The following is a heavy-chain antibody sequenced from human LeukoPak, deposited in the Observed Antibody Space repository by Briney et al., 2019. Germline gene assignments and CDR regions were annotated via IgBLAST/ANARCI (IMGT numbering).Heavy chain of an antibody. J-gene: IGHJ4*02. Sequence: GGSLRLSCAASGFTFSSYWMSWVRQAPGPGLEWVANIKQDGSEKYYVDSVKGRFTISRDNAKNSLYLQMNSLRAEDTAVYYCASFYASAHFDYWGQGTLVTVSS. CDR3: ASFYASAHFDY. V-gene: IGHV3-7*01. D-gene: IGHD4-17*01. CDR2: IKQDGSEK. CDR1: GFTFSSYW.